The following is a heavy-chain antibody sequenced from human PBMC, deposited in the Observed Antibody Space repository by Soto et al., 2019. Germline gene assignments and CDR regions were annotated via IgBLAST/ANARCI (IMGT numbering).Heavy chain of an antibody. CDR3: ASLDYDILTGRVEIDY. D-gene: IGHD3-9*01. Sequence: SETLSLTCTVSGGSISSSSYYWGWIRQPPGKGLEWIGSICYSGSTYYNPSLKSRVTISVDTSKNQFSLKLSSVTAADTAVYYCASLDYDILTGRVEIDYWGQGTLVTVSS. J-gene: IGHJ4*02. CDR1: GGSISSSSYY. V-gene: IGHV4-39*01. CDR2: ICYSGST.